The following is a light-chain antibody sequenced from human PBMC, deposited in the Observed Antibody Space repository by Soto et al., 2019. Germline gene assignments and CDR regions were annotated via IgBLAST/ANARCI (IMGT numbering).Light chain of an antibody. V-gene: IGKV3-15*01. CDR1: QSVDIS. CDR3: QQYNNWPPYT. Sequence: EIVLTQSPATLSVSPGERVSLSCRASQSVDISLAWCQQKPGQAPRLLIYDASTRAPGFPARFSGSGSGTEFTLTISSLQSEDYAVYYCQQYNNWPPYTFGQGTKVDIK. CDR2: DAS. J-gene: IGKJ2*01.